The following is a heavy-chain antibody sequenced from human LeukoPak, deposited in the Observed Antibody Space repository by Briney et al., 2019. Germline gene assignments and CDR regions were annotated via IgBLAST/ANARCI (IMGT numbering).Heavy chain of an antibody. V-gene: IGHV3-30*03. CDR2: ISYDGSNK. D-gene: IGHD6-19*01. CDR1: GFTFSSYG. CDR3: ARGDSPGIAVSELNY. J-gene: IGHJ4*02. Sequence: PGGSLRLSCAASGFTFSSYGMHWVRQAPGKGLEWVAVISYDGSNKYYADSVKGRFTISRDNSKNTLYLQMNSLRAEDTAVYYCARGDSPGIAVSELNYWGQGTLVTVSS.